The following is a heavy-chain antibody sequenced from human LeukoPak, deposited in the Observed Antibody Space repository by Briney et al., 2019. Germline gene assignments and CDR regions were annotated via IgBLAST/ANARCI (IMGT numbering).Heavy chain of an antibody. J-gene: IGHJ6*04. CDR3: ARKNYYDFWSGYDV. D-gene: IGHD3-3*01. CDR1: GYTFTGYY. V-gene: IGHV1-2*02. CDR2: INPNSGGT. Sequence: ASVKVSCKASGYTFTGYYIHWVRQAPGQGLEWMGWINPNSGGTNYAQKFQGRVTITRNTSISTAYMELSSLRSEDTAVYYCARKNYYDFWSGYDVWGKGTTVTVSS.